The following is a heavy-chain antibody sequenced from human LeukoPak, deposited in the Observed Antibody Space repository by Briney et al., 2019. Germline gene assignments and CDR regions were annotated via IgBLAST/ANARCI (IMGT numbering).Heavy chain of an antibody. CDR2: ISAYKGNT. CDR1: GYPFASYG. V-gene: IGHV1-18*01. CDR3: ARDHGGKVDRYFDL. J-gene: IGHJ2*01. Sequence: ASVKVSCKASGYPFASYGISWVRQAPGQGLAWMGWISAYKGNTNYAQKFQGRVTMTTDTSTSTAYMELRSLRSDDTAVYYCARDHGGKVDRYFDLWGRGTLVTVSS. D-gene: IGHD4-23*01.